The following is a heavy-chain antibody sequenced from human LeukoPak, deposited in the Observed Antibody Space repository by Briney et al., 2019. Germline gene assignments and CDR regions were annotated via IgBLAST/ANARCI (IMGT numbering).Heavy chain of an antibody. V-gene: IGHV3-48*02. CDR1: GFTFSSYS. CDR2: ISSSGSTI. D-gene: IGHD1-14*01. CDR3: ARTTVFDY. J-gene: IGHJ4*02. Sequence: GGSLRLSCAASGFTFSSYSMSWVRQAPGKGLEWVSYISSSGSTIYYAASVKGRFIISRDNARKSVSLQMNSLRDEDTAVYYCARTTVFDYWGQGTLVTVSS.